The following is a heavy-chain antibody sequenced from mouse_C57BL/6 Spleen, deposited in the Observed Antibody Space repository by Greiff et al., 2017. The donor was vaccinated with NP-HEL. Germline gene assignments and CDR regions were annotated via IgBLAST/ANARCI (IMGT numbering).Heavy chain of an antibody. CDR3: AREETAQAPYFDY. V-gene: IGHV1-81*01. D-gene: IGHD3-2*02. J-gene: IGHJ2*01. CDR2: IYPRSGNT. CDR1: GYTFTSYG. Sequence: QVQLQQSGAELARPGASVKLSCKASGYTFTSYGISWVKQRTGQGLEWIGEIYPRSGNTYYNEKFKGKATLTADKSSSTAYMELRSLTSEDSAVYFCAREETAQAPYFDYWGQGTTLTVSS.